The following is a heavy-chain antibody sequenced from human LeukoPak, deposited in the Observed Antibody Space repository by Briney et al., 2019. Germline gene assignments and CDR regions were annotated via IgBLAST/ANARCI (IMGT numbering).Heavy chain of an antibody. D-gene: IGHD5-18*01. Sequence: SETLSLTCTVSGGSISSYYWSWIRQPPGKGLEWIGYIYYSGSTNYNPSLKSRVTISGDTSKNQFSLKLSSVTAADTAVYYCASSGYSYGFLTFDIWGQGTMVTVSS. CDR1: GGSISSYY. J-gene: IGHJ3*02. V-gene: IGHV4-59*01. CDR2: IYYSGST. CDR3: ASSGYSYGFLTFDI.